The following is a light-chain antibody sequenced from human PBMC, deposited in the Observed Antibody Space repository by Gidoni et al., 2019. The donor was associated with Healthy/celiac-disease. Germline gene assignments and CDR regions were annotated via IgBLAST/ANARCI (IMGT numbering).Light chain of an antibody. Sequence: DIQLTQSPFFLSASVGDRVTITCRANQGISSHLAWYQQKPGEAPSRFSGSGSETEFTLTISSLQPEDFATYYCQQLNSYPLTFGPGTKVDIK. CDR1: QGISSH. J-gene: IGKJ3*01. CDR3: QQLNSYPLT. V-gene: IGKV1-9*01.